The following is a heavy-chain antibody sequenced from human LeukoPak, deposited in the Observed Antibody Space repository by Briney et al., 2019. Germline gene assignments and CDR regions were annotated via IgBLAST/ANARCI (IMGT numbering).Heavy chain of an antibody. J-gene: IGHJ5*02. V-gene: IGHV1-69*06. D-gene: IGHD3-22*01. CDR2: IIPIFGTA. CDR1: GGTFSSYA. CDR3: ARARYYYDSSGYPNWFDP. Sequence: ASVKVSCKASGGTFSSYAISWVRQAPGQGLEWMGGIIPIFGTANYAQKFQGRVTITADKSTSTAYMELSSLRSEDTAVYYCARARYYYDSSGYPNWFDPWGQGTLVTVSS.